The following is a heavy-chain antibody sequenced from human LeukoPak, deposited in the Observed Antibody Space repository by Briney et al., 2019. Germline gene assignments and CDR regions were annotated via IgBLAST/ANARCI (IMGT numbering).Heavy chain of an antibody. J-gene: IGHJ3*02. CDR3: ATYVDTAMVVDAFDI. CDR1: GGTFSRYA. Sequence: GASVKVSCKASGGTFSRYAISWGRQAPGQGLEWMGGIIPIFGTANYAQKFQGRVTITADESTSTAYMELSSLRSEDTAVYYCATYVDTAMVVDAFDIWGQGTMVTVSS. V-gene: IGHV1-69*13. D-gene: IGHD5-18*01. CDR2: IIPIFGTA.